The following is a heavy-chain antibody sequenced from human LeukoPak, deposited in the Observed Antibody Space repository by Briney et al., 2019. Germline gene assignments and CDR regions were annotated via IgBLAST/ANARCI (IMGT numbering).Heavy chain of an antibody. V-gene: IGHV3-21*01. CDR2: ISSSSSYI. CDR3: ARGPTHYYYYGMYV. CDR1: GFTFSSYS. J-gene: IGHJ6*02. Sequence: KPGGSLRLSCAASGFTFSSYSMNWVRQAPGKGLEWVSSISSSSSYIYYADSVKGRFTISRDNAKNSLYLQMNSLRAEDTAVYYCARGPTHYYYYGMYVWGQGTTVTVSS.